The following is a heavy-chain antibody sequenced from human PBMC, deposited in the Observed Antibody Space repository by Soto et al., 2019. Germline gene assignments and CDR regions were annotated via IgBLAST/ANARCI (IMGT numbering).Heavy chain of an antibody. Sequence: QITLKESGPTLVKPTQTLTLTCTFSGFSLSTSGVGVGWIRQPPGKALEWLALIYWDGDRRYIPSLRSRLTTTVDSXKNQLVLTMTNMGPVDTATYYCAHSPDYEGEAFDVWGQGTMVTVSS. V-gene: IGHV2-5*02. CDR1: GFSLSTSGVG. D-gene: IGHD3-22*01. CDR3: AHSPDYEGEAFDV. CDR2: IYWDGDR. J-gene: IGHJ3*01.